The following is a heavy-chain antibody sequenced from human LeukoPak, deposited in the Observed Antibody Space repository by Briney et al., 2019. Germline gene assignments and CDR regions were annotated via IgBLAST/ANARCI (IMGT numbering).Heavy chain of an antibody. Sequence: GGSLRLSCAASGFTFSSYAMSWVRQAPVKGLEWVSAISGSGGSTYYADSVKGRFTISRDNSKNTLYLQMNSLRAEDTAVYYCAKYYHGSGCYLGVWGQGTTVTVSS. J-gene: IGHJ6*02. D-gene: IGHD3-10*01. CDR1: GFTFSSYA. CDR2: ISGSGGST. V-gene: IGHV3-23*01. CDR3: AKYYHGSGCYLGV.